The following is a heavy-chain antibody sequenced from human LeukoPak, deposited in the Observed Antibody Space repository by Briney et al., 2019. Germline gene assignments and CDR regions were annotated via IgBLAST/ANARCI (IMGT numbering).Heavy chain of an antibody. CDR2: ISSSSSYI. CDR3: ARDRGRYRAFDP. Sequence: GGSLRLSCAASGFTFSSYSMNWVRQAPGKGLEWVSSISSSSSYIHYADSVKGRFTISRDNAKNSLYLQMNSLRAEDTAVYYCARDRGRYRAFDPWGQGTLVTVSS. D-gene: IGHD6-19*01. V-gene: IGHV3-21*01. J-gene: IGHJ5*02. CDR1: GFTFSSYS.